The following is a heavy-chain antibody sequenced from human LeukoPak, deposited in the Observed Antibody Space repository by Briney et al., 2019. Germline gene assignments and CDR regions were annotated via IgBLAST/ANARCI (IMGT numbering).Heavy chain of an antibody. CDR3: ARDREGYQLPQMHHYYYMDV. D-gene: IGHD2-2*01. CDR2: IKQDGSEK. J-gene: IGHJ6*03. CDR1: GFAFSSYW. Sequence: GGSLRLSCVASGFAFSSYWMNWVRQAPGKGLEWVANIKQDGSEKYYVDSVKGRFTISRDNAKNSLYLQMNSLRAEDTAVYYCARDREGYQLPQMHHYYYMDVWGKGTTVTISS. V-gene: IGHV3-7*01.